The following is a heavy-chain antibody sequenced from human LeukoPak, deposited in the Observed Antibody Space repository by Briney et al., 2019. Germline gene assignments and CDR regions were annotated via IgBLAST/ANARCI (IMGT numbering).Heavy chain of an antibody. J-gene: IGHJ3*02. V-gene: IGHV3-21*01. Sequence: GGSLRLSCAASGFTFSSYSMNWVRQAPGKGLEWVSSISSSSSYIYYADSVKGRFTISRDNAKNSLYLQMNSLRAEDTAVYYCARDEVVGTPDAFDIWGQGTMVTVSS. CDR3: ARDEVVGTPDAFDI. CDR1: GFTFSSYS. D-gene: IGHD2-15*01. CDR2: ISSSSSYI.